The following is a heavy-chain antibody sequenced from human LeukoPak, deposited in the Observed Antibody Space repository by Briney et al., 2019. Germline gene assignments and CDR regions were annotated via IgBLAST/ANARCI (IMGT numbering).Heavy chain of an antibody. D-gene: IGHD2-2*01. Sequence: GGSLRLSCAASGFTFSNYGMHWVRQAPGKGLEWVAFIRYDGSNKYYADSVKGRLTISRDNSKNTLYLQMNSLRAEDTAVYYCAKAGVVVPVAYFDYWGQGTLVTVSS. CDR2: IRYDGSNK. CDR1: GFTFSNYG. V-gene: IGHV3-30*02. J-gene: IGHJ4*02. CDR3: AKAGVVVPVAYFDY.